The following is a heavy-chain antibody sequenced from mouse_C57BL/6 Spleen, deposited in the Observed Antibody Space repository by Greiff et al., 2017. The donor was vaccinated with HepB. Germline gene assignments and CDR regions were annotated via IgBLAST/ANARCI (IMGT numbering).Heavy chain of an antibody. D-gene: IGHD4-1*01. J-gene: IGHJ2*01. V-gene: IGHV5-6*01. CDR3: ARLSNLGYFDY. Sequence: EVQVVESGGDLVKPGGSLKLSCAASGFTFSSYGMSWVRQTPDKRLEWVATISSGGSYTYYPDSVKGRFTISRDNAKNTLYLQMSSLKSEDTAMYYCARLSNLGYFDYWGQGTTLTVSS. CDR2: ISSGGSYT. CDR1: GFTFSSYG.